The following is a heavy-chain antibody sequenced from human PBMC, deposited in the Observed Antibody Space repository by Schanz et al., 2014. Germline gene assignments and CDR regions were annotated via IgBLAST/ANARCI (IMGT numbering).Heavy chain of an antibody. CDR1: GITFSSHS. Sequence: EVQLLESGGGLIQPGGSLRLSCAASGITFSSHSFNWVRQAPGKGLEWVSSINTGGDSTYYADSVKGRFTISRDNSRDTVYLQMNSLRADDTAMYYCARWFLIRGVILDSWGQGTLVTVSS. CDR3: ARWFLIRGVILDS. V-gene: IGHV3-48*01. D-gene: IGHD3-10*01. CDR2: INTGGDST. J-gene: IGHJ4*02.